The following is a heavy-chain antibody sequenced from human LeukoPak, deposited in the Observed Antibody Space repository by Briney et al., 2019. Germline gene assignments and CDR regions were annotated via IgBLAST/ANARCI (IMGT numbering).Heavy chain of an antibody. V-gene: IGHV4-31*03. D-gene: IGHD3-22*01. Sequence: SETLSLTCTVSGGSISSGGYYWSWIRQHPGKGLEWIGYIYYSGSTYYNPSLKSRVTISVDTSKNQFSLKLSSVTAADTAVYYCARDLRYYDSSGYRYYYGMDVWGQGTTVTVSS. CDR2: IYYSGST. CDR3: ARDLRYYDSSGYRYYYGMDV. CDR1: GGSISSGGYY. J-gene: IGHJ6*02.